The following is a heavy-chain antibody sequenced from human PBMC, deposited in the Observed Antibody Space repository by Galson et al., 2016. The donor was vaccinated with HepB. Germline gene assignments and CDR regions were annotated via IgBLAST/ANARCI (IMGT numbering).Heavy chain of an antibody. CDR1: GYTFSDFY. V-gene: IGHV1-2*02. D-gene: IGHD3-10*01. CDR3: ARVRVRGLHVEYGMDV. Sequence: SVKVSCKASGYTFSDFYVHWVRQDAGQRLEWVGWINPKSGGTNYAQKFQGRVTMTSDTSTSTAHLELISLRSDDTAVYFCARVRVRGLHVEYGMDVWGQGTTVTVSS. CDR2: INPKSGGT. J-gene: IGHJ6*02.